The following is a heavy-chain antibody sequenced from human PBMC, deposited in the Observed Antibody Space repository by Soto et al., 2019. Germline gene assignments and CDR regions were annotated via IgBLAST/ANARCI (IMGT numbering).Heavy chain of an antibody. CDR2: INHSGST. CDR1: GGSFSGYY. V-gene: IGHV4-34*01. Sequence: SETLSLTCAVYGGSFSGYYWSWIRQPPGKGLEWIGEINHSGSTNYNPSLKSRVTISVDTPKNQFSLKLSSVTAADTAVYYCARLSITGTDDYWGQGTLVTAPQ. CDR3: ARLSITGTDDY. D-gene: IGHD1-7*01. J-gene: IGHJ4*02.